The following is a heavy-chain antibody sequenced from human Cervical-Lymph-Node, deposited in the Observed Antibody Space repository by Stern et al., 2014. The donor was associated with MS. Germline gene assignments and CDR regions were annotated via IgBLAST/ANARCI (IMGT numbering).Heavy chain of an antibody. D-gene: IGHD3-22*01. CDR2: NTHSGSN. CDR1: GGSVSSGSYY. Sequence: QVQLQESGPGLVKPSETLSLTCTVSGGSVSSGSYYWSWIRQPPGKGLEWIGYNTHSGSNIFNPSLKSRVTISVDTSKNQISLKLTSVTAADTAVYYCAREKTDESSGYYPSFDPWGQGTLVTVSS. J-gene: IGHJ5*02. V-gene: IGHV4-61*01. CDR3: AREKTDESSGYYPSFDP.